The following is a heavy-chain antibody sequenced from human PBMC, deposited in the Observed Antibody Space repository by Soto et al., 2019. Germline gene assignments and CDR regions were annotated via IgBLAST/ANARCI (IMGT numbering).Heavy chain of an antibody. Sequence: EVRLVESGGGLVQPGGSLRLSCAASGYIFSDYSMNWVRQAPGKGLEWVSYIGTSRKYIFYRDFVRGRFTISRDNARNSLYLQLNSLRDEDTAVYYCVRDRDWAFDIWGQGTMVTVSS. V-gene: IGHV3-48*02. CDR3: VRDRDWAFDI. J-gene: IGHJ3*02. CDR1: GYIFSDYS. CDR2: IGTSRKYI. D-gene: IGHD3-9*01.